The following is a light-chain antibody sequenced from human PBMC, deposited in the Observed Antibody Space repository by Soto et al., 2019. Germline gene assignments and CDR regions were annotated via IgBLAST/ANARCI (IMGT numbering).Light chain of an antibody. V-gene: IGKV1-5*03. CDR2: KAS. CDR3: QQYKSSSPEP. CDR1: QSISPW. J-gene: IGKJ1*01. Sequence: IQMIQFTSSLSASVGDRGTITCRASQSISPWLAWYQQKPGKAPKLLIYKASSLESGVPSRFSGSGSGTEFTLTISSLQPDDFATYYCQQYKSSSPEPFAHGTKVDIK.